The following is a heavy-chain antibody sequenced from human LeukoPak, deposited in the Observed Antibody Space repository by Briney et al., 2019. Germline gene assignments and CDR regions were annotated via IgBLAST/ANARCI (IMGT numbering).Heavy chain of an antibody. CDR1: GFTFSNFA. V-gene: IGHV3-30-3*01. D-gene: IGHD3-16*01. CDR2: ISYDGDNE. Sequence: GRSLRLSCAASGFTFSNFAMHWVRQAPGKGLEWVAVISYDGDNEYYADSVKGQFTISRDNSKDRLYLQMNSLRLEDTAMYYCARVRGGRSWYYYGMDVWGQGTTVTVSS. J-gene: IGHJ6*02. CDR3: ARVRGGRSWYYYGMDV.